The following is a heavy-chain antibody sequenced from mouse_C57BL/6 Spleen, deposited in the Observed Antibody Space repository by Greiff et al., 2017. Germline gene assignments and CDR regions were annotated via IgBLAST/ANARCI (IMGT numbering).Heavy chain of an antibody. CDR1: GFTFSDAW. D-gene: IGHD2-3*01. V-gene: IGHV6-6*01. J-gene: IGHJ2*01. Sequence: DVMLVESGGGLVQPGGSMKLSCAASGFTFSDAWMDWVRQSPEKGLEWVAEIRNKANNHATYYAESVKGRFTISRDDSKSSVYLQMNSLRAEDTGTYYCTIHDGYYGILFDYWGQGTTLTVSS. CDR3: TIHDGYYGILFDY. CDR2: IRNKANNHAT.